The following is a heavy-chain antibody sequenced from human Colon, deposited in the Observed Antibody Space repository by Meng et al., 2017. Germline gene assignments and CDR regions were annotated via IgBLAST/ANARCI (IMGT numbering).Heavy chain of an antibody. CDR2: ISSDGSST. CDR3: AAFRSGKIDY. J-gene: IGHJ4*02. Sequence: EGLRWGAGGGFVQPGGSLSRSCAAAEFTFRSYWMHWVRQAPGKGLVWVSRISSDGSSTIYADSVKGRFTISRDNAKNTLSLQMNSLRAEDTAVYYCAAFRSGKIDYWGQGTLVTVSS. V-gene: IGHV3-74*01. D-gene: IGHD1-26*01. CDR1: EFTFRSYW.